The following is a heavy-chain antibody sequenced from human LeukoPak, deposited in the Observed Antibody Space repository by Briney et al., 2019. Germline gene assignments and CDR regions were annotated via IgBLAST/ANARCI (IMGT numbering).Heavy chain of an antibody. CDR3: ARDGRAQFYDSSGYYPQ. CDR2: IIPIFGTA. J-gene: IGHJ4*02. D-gene: IGHD3-22*01. Sequence: SVKVSCKASGGTFSSYAISWVRQAPGQGLEWIGGIIPIFGTANYAQKFQGRVTITADESTSTAYMELSSLRSEDTAVYYCARDGRAQFYDSSGYYPQWGQGTLATVSS. V-gene: IGHV1-69*13. CDR1: GGTFSSYA.